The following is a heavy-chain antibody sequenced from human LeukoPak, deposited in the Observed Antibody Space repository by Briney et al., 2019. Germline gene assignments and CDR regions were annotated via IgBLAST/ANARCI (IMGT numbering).Heavy chain of an antibody. D-gene: IGHD1-26*01. V-gene: IGHV4-30-4*01. Sequence: SQTLSLTCTVSGGSIRSGDYYWSWIRQPPGKGLEWIGYIYYRGSTYYKPSLKSRVSISLDTSKNQFSLKLSSVTAADTAVYYCARSRGGSYYGDASDIWGQGTMVTVSS. J-gene: IGHJ3*02. CDR2: IYYRGST. CDR3: ARSRGGSYYGDASDI. CDR1: GGSIRSGDYY.